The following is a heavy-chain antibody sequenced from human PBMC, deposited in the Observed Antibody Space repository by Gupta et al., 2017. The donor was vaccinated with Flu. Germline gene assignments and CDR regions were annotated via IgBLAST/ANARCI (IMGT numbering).Heavy chain of an antibody. D-gene: IGHD3-10*01. Sequence: QVQLVESGGGVVQPGRSLRLSCAASGFTFSSYGMHWVRQAPGKGLEWVAVISYDGSNKYYADSVKGRFTISRDNSKNTLYLQMNSLRAEDTAVYYCANGRNVVQGVLWFGELVWGQGTLVTVSS. V-gene: IGHV3-30*18. CDR1: GFTFSSYG. CDR2: ISYDGSNK. CDR3: ANGRNVVQGVLWFGELV. J-gene: IGHJ4*02.